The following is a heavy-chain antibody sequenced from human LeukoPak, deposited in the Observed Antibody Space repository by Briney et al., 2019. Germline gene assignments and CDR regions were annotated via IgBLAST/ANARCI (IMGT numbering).Heavy chain of an antibody. V-gene: IGHV4-39*07. Sequence: SETLSLTCTVSGGSISSSSYYWGWIRQPPGKGLEWVGSIYYSGSTYYNPSLQSRVTISVDTAKNQFSLKLSAVTAAGTAVYYGASKYCSGGSRYPPDGCFDIWGQGTMVTVSS. CDR3: ASKYCSGGSRYPPDGCFDI. D-gene: IGHD2-15*01. CDR2: IYYSGST. CDR1: GGSISSSSYY. J-gene: IGHJ3*02.